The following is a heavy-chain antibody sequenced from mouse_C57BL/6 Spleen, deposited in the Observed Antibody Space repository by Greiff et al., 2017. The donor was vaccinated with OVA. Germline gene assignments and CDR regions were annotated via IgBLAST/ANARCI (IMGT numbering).Heavy chain of an antibody. J-gene: IGHJ2*01. CDR1: GYTFTSYW. D-gene: IGHD3-2*02. CDR2: INPSNGGT. CDR3: ARGDSSGYQLDY. V-gene: IGHV1-53*01. Sequence: QVQLQQPGTELVKPGASVKLSCKASGYTFTSYWMHWVKQRPGQGLEWIGNINPSNGGTNYNEKFKSKATLTVDKSSSTAYMQLSGLTSEDSAVYYCARGDSSGYQLDYWGQGTTLTVSS.